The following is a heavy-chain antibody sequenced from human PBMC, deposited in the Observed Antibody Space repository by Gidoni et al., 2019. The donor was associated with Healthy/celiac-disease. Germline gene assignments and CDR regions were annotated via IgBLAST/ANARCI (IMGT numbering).Heavy chain of an antibody. CDR3: ARDGLDCSSTSCYSSWFDP. CDR2: IYHSGST. D-gene: IGHD2-2*01. CDR1: GGSISSGGYS. Sequence: QLQLQESGSGLVKPSQTLSLTCTVSGGSISSGGYSWSWIRQPPGKGLEWIGYIYHSGSTYYNPSLKSRVTISVDRSKNQFSLKLSSVTAADTAVYYCARDGLDCSSTSCYSSWFDPWGQGTLVTVSS. V-gene: IGHV4-30-2*01. J-gene: IGHJ5*02.